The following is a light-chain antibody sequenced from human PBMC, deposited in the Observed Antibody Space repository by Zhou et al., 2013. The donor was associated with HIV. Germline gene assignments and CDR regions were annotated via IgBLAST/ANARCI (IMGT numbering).Light chain of an antibody. CDR1: QSLVHSDGNTY. CDR2: KVS. V-gene: IGKV2-30*02. CDR3: LQGSHWPFT. Sequence: DVVMTQSPLSLPVSLGQPASISCKSSQSLVHSDGNTYLNWFQQRPGQSPRRLIYKVSNRDSGVPERFSGSGSGTHFTLKISRVEAEDVGIYYCLQGSHWPFTFGPGTRLDFK. J-gene: IGKJ3*01.